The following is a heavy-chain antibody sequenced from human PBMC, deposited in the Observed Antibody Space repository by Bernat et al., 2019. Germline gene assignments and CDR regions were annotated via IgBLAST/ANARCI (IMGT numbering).Heavy chain of an antibody. J-gene: IGHJ3*02. CDR3: ARATVTTGVDAFDI. D-gene: IGHD4-17*01. V-gene: IGHV3-7*01. Sequence: EVLLVESGGGLVQPGGSLRLSCAASGFTFSSYWMTWVRQAPGKGLEWVANIKHDGSEKYFVDSVKGRFTISRDNAKDSLSLQMNGLRAEDTAVYYCARATVTTGVDAFDIWGPGTMVTVSS. CDR2: IKHDGSEK. CDR1: GFTFSSYW.